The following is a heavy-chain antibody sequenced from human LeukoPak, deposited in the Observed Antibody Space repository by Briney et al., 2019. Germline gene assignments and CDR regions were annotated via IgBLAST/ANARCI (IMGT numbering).Heavy chain of an antibody. CDR2: IRYDGNEK. J-gene: IGHJ4*02. CDR3: AKEFAYSSSCLDY. V-gene: IGHV3-7*03. D-gene: IGHD6-6*01. Sequence: PGGSLRLSCGASGFTFSSHWMSWVRQTPGKGLEWVANIRYDGNEKLFVDSVKGRFTISRDNSKNTLYLQMNSLRAEDTAVYYCAKEFAYSSSCLDYWGQGTLVTVSS. CDR1: GFTFSSHW.